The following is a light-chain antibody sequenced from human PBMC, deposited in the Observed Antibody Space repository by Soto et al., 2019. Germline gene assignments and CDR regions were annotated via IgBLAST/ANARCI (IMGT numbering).Light chain of an antibody. V-gene: IGKV3D-20*02. CDR3: QQRYTRIT. J-gene: IGKJ3*01. CDR1: QSVTSTH. CDR2: DAS. Sequence: EIMMTQSPATLSVSPGERATLSCRASQSVTSTHLAWYQQKPGQAPRLLIYDASKRATGIPARFSGSGSGTDFTLTISSLEPEDFAVYYCQQRYTRITFGPGTKVDIK.